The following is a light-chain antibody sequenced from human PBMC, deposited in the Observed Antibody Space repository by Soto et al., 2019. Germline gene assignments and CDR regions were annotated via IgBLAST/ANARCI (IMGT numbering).Light chain of an antibody. CDR3: QQYDDWPLT. CDR1: QNVNTN. Sequence: EIVMTQSPATLSVSPGEGASLSCRASQNVNTNFAWYQQKPGQTPRLLIFDASIRAAGIPARFSGSGSGTEFTLTINSLQSDDFAVYNCQQYDDWPLTFGGGTKVEIK. CDR2: DAS. J-gene: IGKJ4*01. V-gene: IGKV3-15*01.